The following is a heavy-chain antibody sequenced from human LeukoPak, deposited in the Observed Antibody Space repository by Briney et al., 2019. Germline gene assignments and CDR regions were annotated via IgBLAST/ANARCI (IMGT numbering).Heavy chain of an antibody. V-gene: IGHV4-59*01. CDR1: GGSISTYY. CDR2: IYYSGST. J-gene: IGHJ4*02. CDR3: ARVPDYYDSSGYSPSYYFDY. Sequence: PSETLSLTCTVSGGSISTYYWSWIRQPPGKGLEWIGYIYYSGSTKYNPSLKSRVTISVDTSKNVFSLKLSSATAADTAVYCCARVPDYYDSSGYSPSYYFDYWGQGTLVTVSS. D-gene: IGHD3-22*01.